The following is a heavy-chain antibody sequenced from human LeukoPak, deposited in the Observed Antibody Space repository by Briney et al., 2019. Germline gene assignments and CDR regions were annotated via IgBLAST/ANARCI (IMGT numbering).Heavy chain of an antibody. V-gene: IGHV1-18*01. Sequence: ASVKVSCKASCYTFSTYGINWVRQAPGQGLEWMGWISTYDGKTNYAQNLQGRVTMTTDTSTSTAYLELRSLRSDDTAMYYCARGRTSVTTLRYFDYWGQGTLVTVSS. CDR3: ARGRTSVTTLRYFDY. CDR2: ISTYDGKT. J-gene: IGHJ4*02. CDR1: CYTFSTYG. D-gene: IGHD4-17*01.